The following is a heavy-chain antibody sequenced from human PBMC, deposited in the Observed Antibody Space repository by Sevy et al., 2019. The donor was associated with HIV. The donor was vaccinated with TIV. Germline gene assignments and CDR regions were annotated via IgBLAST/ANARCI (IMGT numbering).Heavy chain of an antibody. J-gene: IGHJ4*02. V-gene: IGHV1-2*02. CDR3: ARVPQQGADDIYDDSGAYYPFYYFDY. Sequence: ASVKVSCKPSGYIFTDYYIHWMRQAPGQGLEWIGYINPKSGGANSAQRFQGRVALTRDTSISAVSMELSRLNTDDTAVYYCARVPQQGADDIYDDSGAYYPFYYFDYWGQGTLVTVSS. CDR2: INPKSGGA. D-gene: IGHD3-9*01. CDR1: GYIFTDYY.